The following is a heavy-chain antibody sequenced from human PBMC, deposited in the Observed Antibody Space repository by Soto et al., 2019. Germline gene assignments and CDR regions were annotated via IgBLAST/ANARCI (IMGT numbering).Heavy chain of an antibody. J-gene: IGHJ4*02. CDR3: ARIGGWYDIDF. V-gene: IGHV4-61*01. CDR2: IFYNGTA. Sequence: NPSEILSLTCSVSGGSVSSGSFHWSWIRQPPGKGLQFIGSIFYNGTANYSPSLKNRVSISIDTSQSQFFLQLISVAAADTAVYYCARIGGWYDIDFWGQGSLVTVSS. CDR1: GGSVSSGSFH. D-gene: IGHD6-19*01.